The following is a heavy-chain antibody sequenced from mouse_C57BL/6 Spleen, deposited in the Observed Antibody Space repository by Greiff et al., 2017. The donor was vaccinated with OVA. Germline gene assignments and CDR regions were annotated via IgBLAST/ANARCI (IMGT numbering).Heavy chain of an antibody. D-gene: IGHD2-5*01. CDR1: GFTFSSYA. CDR2: ISDGGSYT. V-gene: IGHV5-4*01. Sequence: EVQGVESGGGLVKPGGSLKLSCAASGFTFSSYAMSWVRQTPEKRLEWVATISDGGSYTYYPDNVKGRFTISRDNAKNNLYLQMSHLKSEDTAMYYCARGGYSNYEAWFAYWGQGTLVTVSA. J-gene: IGHJ3*01. CDR3: ARGGYSNYEAWFAY.